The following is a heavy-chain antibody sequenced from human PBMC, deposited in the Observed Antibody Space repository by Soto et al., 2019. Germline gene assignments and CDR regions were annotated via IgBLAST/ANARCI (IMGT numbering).Heavy chain of an antibody. Sequence: QVQLQQWGAGLLKPSETLSLTCAVYGGSFSGYYWSWIRQPPGKGLEWIGEINHSGSTNYNPSLKSRVTISVDTSKNQFSLKLSSVTAADTAVYYCLITTWTKFDYWGQGTLVTVSS. CDR2: INHSGST. CDR3: LITTWTKFDY. J-gene: IGHJ4*02. CDR1: GGSFSGYY. D-gene: IGHD4-4*01. V-gene: IGHV4-34*01.